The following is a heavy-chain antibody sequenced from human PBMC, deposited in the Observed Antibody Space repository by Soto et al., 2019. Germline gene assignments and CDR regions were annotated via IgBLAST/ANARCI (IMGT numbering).Heavy chain of an antibody. Sequence: GESLKISCKGSGYSFTSYWIGWVRQMPGKGLEWMGIIYPGDSDTRYSPSFQGQVTISADKSISTAYLQWSSLKASDTAMYYCATYVLRFLEWKNGYYFDYWGQGTLVTVSS. CDR2: IYPGDSDT. CDR1: GYSFTSYW. CDR3: ATYVLRFLEWKNGYYFDY. V-gene: IGHV5-51*01. J-gene: IGHJ4*02. D-gene: IGHD3-3*01.